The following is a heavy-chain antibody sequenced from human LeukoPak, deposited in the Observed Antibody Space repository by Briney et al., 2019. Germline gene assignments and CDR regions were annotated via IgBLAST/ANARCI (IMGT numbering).Heavy chain of an antibody. J-gene: IGHJ4*02. CDR3: ARDKLGIAVAGTLVFDY. CDR1: GYTFTGYY. CDR2: INPNSGGT. D-gene: IGHD6-19*01. Sequence: ASVKVSCKASGYTFTGYYMHWVRQATGQGLEWMGWINPNSGGTNYAQKFQGRVTMTRDTSISTAYMELSRLRSDDTAVYYCARDKLGIAVAGTLVFDYWGQGTLVTVSS. V-gene: IGHV1-2*02.